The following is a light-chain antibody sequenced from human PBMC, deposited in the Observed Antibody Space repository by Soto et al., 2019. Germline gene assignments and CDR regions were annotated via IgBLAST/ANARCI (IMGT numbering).Light chain of an antibody. V-gene: IGKV3D-11*01. Sequence: QSPATLSPSSCFPLPVSFRASHGVGNNLAWYQQMPGQAPRLLIYGASTRATGVPARFSGSGSGTDFTLTISSLEPEDFAVYYCQQRSKTPLTFAEGTLLEFK. CDR3: QQRSKTPLT. CDR1: HGVGNN. J-gene: IGKJ5*01. CDR2: GAS.